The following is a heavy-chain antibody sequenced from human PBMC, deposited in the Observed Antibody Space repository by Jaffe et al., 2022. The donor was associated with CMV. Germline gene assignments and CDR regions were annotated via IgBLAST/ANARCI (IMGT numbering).Heavy chain of an antibody. Sequence: QVQLVQSGAEVKQPGASVKVSCKASGYTFTGYFIHWVRQAPGQGLEWMGIVRPSAGTTNYAQEFQGRVTMASDTSTSTVYMELSRLGSEDTATYYCARELPDSYYFDYWGQGTLVTVSS. D-gene: IGHD2-21*01. J-gene: IGHJ4*02. CDR2: VRPSAGTT. CDR1: GYTFTGYF. CDR3: ARELPDSYYFDY. V-gene: IGHV1-46*01.